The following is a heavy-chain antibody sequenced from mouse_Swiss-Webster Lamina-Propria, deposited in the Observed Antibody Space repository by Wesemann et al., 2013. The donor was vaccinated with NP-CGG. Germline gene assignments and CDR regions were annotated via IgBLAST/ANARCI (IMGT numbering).Heavy chain of an antibody. CDR2: IYWDDDK. CDR3: ARSLNWDYWYFDV. V-gene: IGHV8-12*01. J-gene: IGHJ1*01. Sequence: QVTLKESGPGILQPSQTLSLTCSFSGFSLSTSGMGVSWIRQPSGKGLEWLAHIYWDDDKRYNPSLKSRLTISKDTSSNQVFLKITSVDTADTATYYCARSLNWDYWYFDVWGAGTTVTVSS. CDR1: GFSLSTSGMG. D-gene: IGHD4-1*02.